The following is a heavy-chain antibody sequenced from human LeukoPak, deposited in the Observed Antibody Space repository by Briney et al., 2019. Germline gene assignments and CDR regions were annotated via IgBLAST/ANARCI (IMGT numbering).Heavy chain of an antibody. V-gene: IGHV3-48*03. CDR1: GFTFSSYE. CDR2: ISSSGSTI. CDR3: ARDPGDSSGFIAFDI. Sequence: GGSLRLSCAASGFTFSSYEMNWVRQAPGKGLEWVSYISSSGSTIYYADSVKGRFTISRDNAKNSLYLQMNSLRAEDTAVYYCARDPGDSSGFIAFDIWGQGTMVTVSS. J-gene: IGHJ3*02. D-gene: IGHD3-22*01.